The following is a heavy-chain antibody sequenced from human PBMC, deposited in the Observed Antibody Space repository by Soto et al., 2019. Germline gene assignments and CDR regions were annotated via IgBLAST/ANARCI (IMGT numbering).Heavy chain of an antibody. CDR2: IKQDGSEK. Sequence: PGGSLRLSCAASGFTFSSYWMSWVRQAPGKGLEWVANIKQDGSEKYYVDSVKGRFTISRDNAKNSLYLQMNSLRAEDTAVYYCARDAPFITMVRGVINSNYYYGMDVWGQGTTVTVSS. CDR3: ARDAPFITMVRGVINSNYYYGMDV. V-gene: IGHV3-7*01. J-gene: IGHJ6*02. D-gene: IGHD3-10*01. CDR1: GFTFSSYW.